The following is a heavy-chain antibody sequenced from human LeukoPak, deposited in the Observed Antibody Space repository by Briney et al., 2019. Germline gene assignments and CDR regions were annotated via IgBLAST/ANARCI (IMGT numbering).Heavy chain of an antibody. Sequence: GESLKISCKTSGYSFTSHWIGWVRQMPGKGPEWMVIIYPGDSDIKYSPSFEGQVTISADKSNSTAYLQWSSLKASDTAMYYCARRSSSGGYYFDYWGQGTLVTVSS. D-gene: IGHD3-16*01. CDR2: IYPGDSDI. V-gene: IGHV5-51*01. CDR1: GYSFTSHW. J-gene: IGHJ4*02. CDR3: ARRSSSGGYYFDY.